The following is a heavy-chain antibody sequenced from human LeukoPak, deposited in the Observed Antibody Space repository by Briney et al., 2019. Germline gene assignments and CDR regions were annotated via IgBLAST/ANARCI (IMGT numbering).Heavy chain of an antibody. J-gene: IGHJ4*02. Sequence: PGGSLRLSCAASGFTFNSYAMSWVRQAPGKGLEWVSAITGSGGTTYYADSVKGRFTMSRDNSKSTLYLLMNSLRAEDTAVCHCAKDSGAYCSGGSCYRGYFHNWGQGTLVTVSS. CDR2: ITGSGGTT. CDR1: GFTFNSYA. CDR3: AKDSGAYCSGGSCYRGYFHN. V-gene: IGHV3-23*01. D-gene: IGHD2-15*01.